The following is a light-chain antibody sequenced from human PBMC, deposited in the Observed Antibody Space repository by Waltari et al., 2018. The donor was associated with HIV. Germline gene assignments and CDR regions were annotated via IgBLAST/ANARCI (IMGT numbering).Light chain of an antibody. V-gene: IGLV3-21*04. CDR1: NLGSKS. J-gene: IGLJ2*01. CDR2: DDS. CDR3: QVWDSGIVV. Sequence: SYVLTQPPSVSMAPGKTAWITCGGYNLGSKSVNWYQQKPGQAPVLVIYDDSDRPSGIPERFSGSNSGNTATLTISRVEAGDEADYYCQVWDSGIVVFGGGTKVTVL.